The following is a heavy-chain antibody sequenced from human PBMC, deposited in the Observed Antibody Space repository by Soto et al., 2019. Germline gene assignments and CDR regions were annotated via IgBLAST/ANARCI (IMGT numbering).Heavy chain of an antibody. Sequence: SETLSLTCTVSGGSITSYYWSWIRQPPGKGLEWIGYIYYSGSTSYNPSLKSRVSISVDTSKDQFSLKLSSVTAADTAVYYFAREVPGTDPSHRNDVFDIWGQGTMDTVSS. CDR1: GGSITSYY. CDR3: AREVPGTDPSHRNDVFDI. CDR2: IYYSGST. D-gene: IGHD2-8*02. J-gene: IGHJ3*02. V-gene: IGHV4-59*12.